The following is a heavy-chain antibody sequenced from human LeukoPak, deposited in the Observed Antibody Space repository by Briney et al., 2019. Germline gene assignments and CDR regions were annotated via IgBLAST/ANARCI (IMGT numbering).Heavy chain of an antibody. D-gene: IGHD3-3*01. J-gene: IGHJ4*02. Sequence: GGSLRLSCAVSGFTFSSYAMSWVRQAPGKGLEWVSIISSSGGTTYYADSVKGRFTISRDNSKNTLYLQMNSLRAEDTAVYYCANSPEAPFGVVIPPSAYWGQGTLVTVSS. V-gene: IGHV3-23*01. CDR2: ISSSGGTT. CDR1: GFTFSSYA. CDR3: ANSPEAPFGVVIPPSAY.